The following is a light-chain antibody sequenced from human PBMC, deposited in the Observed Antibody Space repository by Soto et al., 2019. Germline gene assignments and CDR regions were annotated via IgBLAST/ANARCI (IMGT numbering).Light chain of an antibody. CDR1: NNDLGSYNL. Sequence: QSVLTQPASVSGSPGQSITISCTGTNNDLGSYNLVSWYQQDPGKAPKLIIYEGSKRPSGISNRFSGSKSGNTASLTISGLQAEDEADYYCSSYTTSTTQVFGGGTKLTVL. J-gene: IGLJ2*01. CDR3: SSYTTSTTQV. V-gene: IGLV2-14*02. CDR2: EGS.